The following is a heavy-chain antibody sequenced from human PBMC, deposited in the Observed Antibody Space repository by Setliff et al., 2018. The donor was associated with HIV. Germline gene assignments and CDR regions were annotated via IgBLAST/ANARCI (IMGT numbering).Heavy chain of an antibody. Sequence: GASVKVSCKASGYTFSNYDINWVRKATGQGLEWVGWMNPNSGNTGYAQKFQGRVTLTRNTSISTAYMELSSLRSEATAVYYCARDRLGVGAWYYGSGSGDYWGQGTLVTVSS. CDR2: MNPNSGNT. CDR1: GYTFSNYD. CDR3: ARDRLGVGAWYYGSGSGDY. J-gene: IGHJ4*02. D-gene: IGHD3-10*01. V-gene: IGHV1-8*01.